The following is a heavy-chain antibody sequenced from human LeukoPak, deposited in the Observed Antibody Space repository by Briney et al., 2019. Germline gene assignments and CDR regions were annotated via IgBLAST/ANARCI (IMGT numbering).Heavy chain of an antibody. V-gene: IGHV3-23*01. CDR3: AKSRVVVGISPFDY. CDR1: GFTFSSYA. J-gene: IGHJ4*02. CDR2: ISGSGGST. D-gene: IGHD2-15*01. Sequence: GGSLRLSCAASGFTFSSYAMIWVRQAPGKGLEWVSDISGSGGSTYYADSVKGRFTISRDNSKNTLYLQMNSLRAEDTAVYYCAKSRVVVGISPFDYCGQGTLVTVSS.